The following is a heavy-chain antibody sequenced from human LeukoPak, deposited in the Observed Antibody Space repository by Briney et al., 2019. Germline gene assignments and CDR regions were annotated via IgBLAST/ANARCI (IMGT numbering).Heavy chain of an antibody. V-gene: IGHV3-23*01. CDR1: GFTFSSYA. Sequence: GGSLRLSCAASGFTFSSYALIWVRQAPGKGLEWVSAISGSGGYTYYADSVKGRFTISRDNSKNTLYLQMNSLRAEDTAVYYCAKDPDYYGSGDYYYYMDVWGKGTTVTISS. D-gene: IGHD3-10*01. CDR3: AKDPDYYGSGDYYYYMDV. J-gene: IGHJ6*03. CDR2: ISGSGGYT.